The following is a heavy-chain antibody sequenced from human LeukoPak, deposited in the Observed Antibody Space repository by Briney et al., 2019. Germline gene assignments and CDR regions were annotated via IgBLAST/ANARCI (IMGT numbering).Heavy chain of an antibody. CDR1: GFTFNSYS. CDR3: ARDIHWAFDY. V-gene: IGHV3-48*02. Sequence: PGGSLRLSCGASGFTFNSYSMNWVRQAPGKGLEWVSYISSSTSRIHYADSVKGRFTISRDSARRSLFLQMNSLRDEDTAVYYCARDIHWAFDYWGQGTLVTVSS. J-gene: IGHJ4*02. D-gene: IGHD7-27*01. CDR2: ISSSTSRI.